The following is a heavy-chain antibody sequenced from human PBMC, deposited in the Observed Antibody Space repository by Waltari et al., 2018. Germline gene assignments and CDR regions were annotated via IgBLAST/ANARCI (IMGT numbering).Heavy chain of an antibody. CDR1: L. Sequence: LCNWVAKSPRKGLEWIGQVNTSGKTNSNPSCAGRLTVSVYTATNQFSLKLTSATAADTAVYYCGRDRGRGLYLDSWGQGTLVTFSP. CDR2: VNTSGKT. CDR3: GRDRGRGLYLDS. D-gene: IGHD2-15*01. V-gene: IGHV4-4*02. J-gene: IGHJ4*02.